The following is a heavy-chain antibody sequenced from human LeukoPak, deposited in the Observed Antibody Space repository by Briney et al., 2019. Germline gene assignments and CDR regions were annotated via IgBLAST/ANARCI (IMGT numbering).Heavy chain of an antibody. CDR2: IWYDGSNK. Sequence: GGSLRLSCAASGFTFSSYGMHWARQAPGKGLEWVAVIWYDGSNKYYADSVKGRFTISRDNSKNTLYLQMNSLRAEDTAVYYCAREKAAAGFDYWGQGTLVTVSS. CDR3: AREKAAAGFDY. J-gene: IGHJ4*02. D-gene: IGHD6-13*01. CDR1: GFTFSSYG. V-gene: IGHV3-33*01.